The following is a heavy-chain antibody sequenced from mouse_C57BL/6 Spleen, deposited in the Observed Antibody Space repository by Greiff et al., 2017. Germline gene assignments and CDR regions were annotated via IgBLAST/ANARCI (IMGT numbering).Heavy chain of an antibody. V-gene: IGHV5-6*01. CDR1: GFTFSSYG. Sequence: EVKLVESGGDLVKPGGSLKLSCAASGFTFSSYGMSWVRQTPDKRLEWVATISSGGSYTYYPDSVKGRFTISRDNAKNTLYLQMSSLKSEDTAMYYCARHGSSFEYFDYWGQGTTLTVSS. D-gene: IGHD1-1*01. J-gene: IGHJ2*01. CDR2: ISSGGSYT. CDR3: ARHGSSFEYFDY.